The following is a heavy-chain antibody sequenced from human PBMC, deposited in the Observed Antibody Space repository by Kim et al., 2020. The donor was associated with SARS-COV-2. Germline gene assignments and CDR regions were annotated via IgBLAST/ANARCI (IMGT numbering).Heavy chain of an antibody. CDR2: INHSGST. J-gene: IGHJ6*02. D-gene: IGHD3-10*01. Sequence: SETLSLTCAVYGGSFSGYYWSWIRQPPGKGLEWIGEINHSGSTNYNPSLKSRVTISVDTSKNQFSLKLSSVTAADTAVYYCARGLMVRGLFSPYYGMDVWGQGTTVTVSS. V-gene: IGHV4-34*01. CDR3: ARGLMVRGLFSPYYGMDV. CDR1: GGSFSGYY.